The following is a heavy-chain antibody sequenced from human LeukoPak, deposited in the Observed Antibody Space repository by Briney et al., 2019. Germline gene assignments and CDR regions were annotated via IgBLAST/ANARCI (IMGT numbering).Heavy chain of an antibody. CDR1: GGSISTYY. CDR3: ARAPGKVVTDYYYGMDV. D-gene: IGHD2-21*02. V-gene: IGHV4-59*01. J-gene: IGHJ6*02. Sequence: PSETLSLTCTVSGGSISTYYWSWIRQPPGKGLEWIGYIYYSGSTNHNPSLKSRVTISVDTSKNQFSLKLSSVTAADTAVYYCARAPGKVVTDYYYGMDVWGQGTTVTVSS. CDR2: IYYSGST.